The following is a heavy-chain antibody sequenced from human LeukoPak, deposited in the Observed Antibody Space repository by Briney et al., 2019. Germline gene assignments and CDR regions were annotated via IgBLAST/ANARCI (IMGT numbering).Heavy chain of an antibody. D-gene: IGHD5-12*01. Sequence: PSETLSLTCTVSGGSISSSSYYWGWIRQPPGKGLEWIGYIYYSGSTNYNPSLKSRVTISVDTSKNQFSLKLSSVTAADTAVYYCARHYNEKRGYEIDYWGQGTLVTVSS. CDR2: IYYSGST. CDR1: GGSISSSSYY. V-gene: IGHV4-61*05. J-gene: IGHJ4*02. CDR3: ARHYNEKRGYEIDY.